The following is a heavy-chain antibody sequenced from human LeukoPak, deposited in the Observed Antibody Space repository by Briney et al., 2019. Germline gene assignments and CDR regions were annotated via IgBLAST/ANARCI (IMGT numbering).Heavy chain of an antibody. CDR3: ARGAIAAAGKPARGYYYGMDV. CDR2: ISSSGSTI. V-gene: IGHV3-48*03. CDR1: GFTFSSYE. D-gene: IGHD6-13*01. Sequence: PGGSLRLSCAASGFTFSSYEMNWVRQAPGKGLEWVSYISSSGSTIYYADSVKGRFTISRDNAKNSLYLQMNSLRTEDTAVYYCARGAIAAAGKPARGYYYGMDVWGQGTTVTVSS. J-gene: IGHJ6*02.